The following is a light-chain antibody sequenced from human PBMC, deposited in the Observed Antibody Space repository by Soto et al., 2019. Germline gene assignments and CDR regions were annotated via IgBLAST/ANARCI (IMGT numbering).Light chain of an antibody. CDR1: SSDVGTYDY. V-gene: IGLV2-14*01. CDR3: SSYTTSSTVL. CDR2: EVS. Sequence: QSALTQPASVSGPPGQSITISCTGTSSDVGTYDYVSWYQHHPGKAPKLMIYEVSNRPSGVSNRFSGSKSGNTASLTISGLQAEDEAHYYCSSYTTSSTVLFGGGTKLTVL. J-gene: IGLJ2*01.